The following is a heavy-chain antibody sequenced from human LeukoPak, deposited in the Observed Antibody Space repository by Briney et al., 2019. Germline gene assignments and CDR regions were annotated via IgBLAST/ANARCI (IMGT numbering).Heavy chain of an antibody. V-gene: IGHV3-30*03. Sequence: GGSLRLSCAAYGFTFSNFGMHWVRQAPGKGLEWVAVISYDGSNKYYVDSVKGRFTISRDNSENTLYLQMHSLSAEDTAVFYCAREGRSYSLDHWGQGTLVTVSS. CDR2: ISYDGSNK. CDR1: GFTFSNFG. D-gene: IGHD3-10*01. CDR3: AREGRSYSLDH. J-gene: IGHJ4*02.